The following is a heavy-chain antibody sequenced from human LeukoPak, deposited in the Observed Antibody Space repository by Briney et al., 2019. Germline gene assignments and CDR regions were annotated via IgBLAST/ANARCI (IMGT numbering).Heavy chain of an antibody. CDR1: GSTFISYG. CDR2: ISGIGGST. V-gene: IGHV3-23*01. Sequence: PGGTLSPPCAAPGSTFISYGMSWVRQAPAKGREWVAAISGIGGSTSYAASVKGRSITSRNNSKNTLYLQMYSLRAEDTAVYFCVGGDWIRSGLGYWGQGTLVTVSS. D-gene: IGHD5-12*01. J-gene: IGHJ4*02. CDR3: VGGDWIRSGLGY.